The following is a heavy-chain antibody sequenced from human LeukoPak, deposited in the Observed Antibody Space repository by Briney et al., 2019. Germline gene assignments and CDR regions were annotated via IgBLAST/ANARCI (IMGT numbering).Heavy chain of an antibody. CDR2: ISSAGDTT. Sequence: GGSLRLSCAASGFTFSDSYMTWIRQAPGKGLEWVSYISSAGDTTYYADSVKGRFTISRDNAKNSLYLQMNSLRAEDTAMYFCASGFGKSEDYWGQGTLVTVSS. V-gene: IGHV3-11*01. CDR3: ASGFGKSEDY. J-gene: IGHJ4*02. CDR1: GFTFSDSY. D-gene: IGHD3-16*01.